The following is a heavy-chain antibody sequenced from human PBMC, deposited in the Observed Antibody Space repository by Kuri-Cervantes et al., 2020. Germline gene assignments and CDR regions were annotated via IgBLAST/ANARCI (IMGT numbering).Heavy chain of an antibody. V-gene: IGHV3-23*01. CDR2: INWNGGST. J-gene: IGHJ6*03. CDR3: ARVKTEITQMNHYYEYYMDA. CDR1: GFTFSSYA. Sequence: GESLKISCAASGFTFSSYAMSWVRQAPGKGLEWVSGINWNGGSTGYADSVKGRFSISRHNSRNTLYLQMDSLRVEDTGVYYCARVKTEITQMNHYYEYYMDAWGKGTTVTVSS. D-gene: IGHD1-14*01.